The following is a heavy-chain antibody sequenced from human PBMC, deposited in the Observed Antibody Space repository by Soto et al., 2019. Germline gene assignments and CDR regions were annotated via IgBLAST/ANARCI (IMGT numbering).Heavy chain of an antibody. V-gene: IGHV4-59*01. D-gene: IGHD5-12*01. CDR1: GGSISSYY. J-gene: IGHJ6*02. CDR3: ASTYDIVATHYYYYGMDV. CDR2: IYYSGST. Sequence: SETLSLTCTVSGGSISSYYWSWIRQPPGKGLEWIGYIYYSGSTNYNPSLKSRVTISVDTSKNQFSLKLSSVTAADTAVYYCASTYDIVATHYYYYGMDVWGQGTTVTVSS.